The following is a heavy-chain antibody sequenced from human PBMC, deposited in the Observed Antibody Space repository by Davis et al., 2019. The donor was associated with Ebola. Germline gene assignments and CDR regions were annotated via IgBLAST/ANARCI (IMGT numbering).Heavy chain of an antibody. Sequence: SETLSLTCAVSGGSFNGYYWTWVRQSPGKGLEWIGEIKHSGGTNYNPSLKSRVTIFLDTSKTQCTLKLRSVADADTAAYYYARASSGWTAQRGYYYNGMDVWGPGTTVIVSS. CDR1: GGSFNGYY. D-gene: IGHD3-10*01. J-gene: IGHJ6*02. CDR2: IKHSGGT. CDR3: ARASSGWTAQRGYYYNGMDV. V-gene: IGHV4-34*01.